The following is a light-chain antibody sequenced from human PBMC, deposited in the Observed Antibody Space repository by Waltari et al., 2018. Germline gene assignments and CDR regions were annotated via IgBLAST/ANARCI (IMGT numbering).Light chain of an antibody. CDR2: GKN. Sequence: QSVLTQPPSVSGAPGQRVTISCTGSSSNIGAGSDVHWYQQLPGAAPNLPIFGKNTRPSGVPDRFSGSKSGTSASLAIAGLQVEDEATYFCQSSDTSLSGWIFGGGTKLIVL. CDR3: QSSDTSLSGWI. CDR1: SSNIGAGSD. J-gene: IGLJ2*01. V-gene: IGLV1-40*01.